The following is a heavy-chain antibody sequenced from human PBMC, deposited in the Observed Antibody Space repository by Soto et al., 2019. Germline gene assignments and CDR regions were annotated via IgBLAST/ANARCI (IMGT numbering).Heavy chain of an antibody. D-gene: IGHD3-16*01. CDR1: GFTFSNYA. J-gene: IGHJ4*02. CDR2: ISGSGGSR. V-gene: IGHV3-23*01. CDR3: AKSEAMTPGWDYFDY. Sequence: EVQVLESGGGFVQPGGSLRLSCAASGFTFSNYAMNWVRQAPGKGLEWVSAISGSGGSRFYPDSVKGRFIISRDNSKNSLHLQMNCLRAEDTAVYYCAKSEAMTPGWDYFDYWGQGTLVTVSS.